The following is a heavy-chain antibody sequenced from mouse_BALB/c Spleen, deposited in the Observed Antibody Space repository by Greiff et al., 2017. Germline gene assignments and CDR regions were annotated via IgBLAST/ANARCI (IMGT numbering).Heavy chain of an antibody. CDR2: ILPGSGST. CDR1: GYTFSSYW. CDR3: ATYGNYTRFAY. J-gene: IGHJ3*01. D-gene: IGHD2-1*01. Sequence: VQLQQSGAELMKPGASVKISCKATGYTFSSYWIEWVKQRPGHGLEWIGEILPGSGSTNYNEKFKGKATFTADTSSNTAYMQLSSLTSEDSAVYYCATYGNYTRFAYWGQGTLVTVSA. V-gene: IGHV1-9*01.